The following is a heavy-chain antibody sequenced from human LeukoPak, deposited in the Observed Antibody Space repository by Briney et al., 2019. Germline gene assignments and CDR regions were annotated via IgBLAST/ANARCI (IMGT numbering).Heavy chain of an antibody. Sequence: SETLSLTCAVYGGSFSGYYWSWIRQPPGKGLEWIGEINHSGSTNYNPSLKSRVTISVDTSKNQFSLKPSSVTAADTAVYYCARGRLVRGVIILFFDYWGQGTLVTVSS. CDR1: GGSFSGYY. CDR2: INHSGST. V-gene: IGHV4-34*01. D-gene: IGHD3-10*01. CDR3: ARGRLVRGVIILFFDY. J-gene: IGHJ4*02.